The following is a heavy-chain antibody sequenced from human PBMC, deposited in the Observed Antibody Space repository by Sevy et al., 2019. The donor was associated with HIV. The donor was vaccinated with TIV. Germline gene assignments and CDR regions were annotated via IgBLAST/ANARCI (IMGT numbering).Heavy chain of an antibody. Sequence: GGSLRLSCAASGFTFSSYGMHWVRQAPGKGLEWEAVISYDGSNKYYADSVKGRFTISRDNSKNTRYLQMNSLRAEDTAVYYYAKVPRIGGFFDYWGQGTLVTVSS. CDR3: AKVPRIGGFFDY. CDR2: ISYDGSNK. J-gene: IGHJ4*02. CDR1: GFTFSSYG. V-gene: IGHV3-30*18. D-gene: IGHD3-10*01.